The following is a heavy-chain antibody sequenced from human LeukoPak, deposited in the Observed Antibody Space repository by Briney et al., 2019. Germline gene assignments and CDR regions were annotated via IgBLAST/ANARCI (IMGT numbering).Heavy chain of an antibody. CDR2: INPSGGST. D-gene: IGHD3-10*01. CDR3: ARGGELYYYGSGSYNWFDP. J-gene: IGHJ5*02. V-gene: IGHV1-46*01. Sequence: GASVKVSCKASGYTFTSYYMHWVRQAPGQGLEWMGIINPSGGSTSYAQKFQGRVTMTRDMSTGTVYMELSSLRSEDTAVYYCARGGELYYYGSGSYNWFDPWGQGTLVTVSS. CDR1: GYTFTSYY.